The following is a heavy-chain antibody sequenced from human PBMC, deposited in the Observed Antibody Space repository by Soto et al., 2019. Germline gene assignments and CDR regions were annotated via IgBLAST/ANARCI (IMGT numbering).Heavy chain of an antibody. CDR3: ASEEMSEFCSGGSCYLGWFDP. Sequence: ASVKVSCKASGYTFTSYGISWVRQAPGQGLEWMGWISAYNGNTNYAQKLQGRVTMTTDTSTSTAYMERRSLRSYDTAVYYCASEEMSEFCSGGSCYLGWFDPWGKGTLGTV. CDR2: ISAYNGNT. J-gene: IGHJ5*02. V-gene: IGHV1-18*04. D-gene: IGHD2-15*01. CDR1: GYTFTSYG.